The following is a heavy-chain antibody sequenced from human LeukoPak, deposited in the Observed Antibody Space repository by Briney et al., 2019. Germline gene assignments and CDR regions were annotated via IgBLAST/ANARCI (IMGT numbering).Heavy chain of an antibody. CDR3: ARGRLRGVLWFGELFN. Sequence: RASVKVSCKASGYTFTSYDINWVRQATGQGLEWMGWMNPNSGNTGYAQKFQGRVTMTRNTSISTAYMELSSLRSEDTAVYYCARGRLRGVLWFGELFNWGQGTLVTVSS. V-gene: IGHV1-8*01. J-gene: IGHJ4*02. D-gene: IGHD3-10*01. CDR1: GYTFTSYD. CDR2: MNPNSGNT.